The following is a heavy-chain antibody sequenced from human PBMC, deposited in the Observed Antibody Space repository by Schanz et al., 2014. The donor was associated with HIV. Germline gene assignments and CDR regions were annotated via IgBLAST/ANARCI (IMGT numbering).Heavy chain of an antibody. CDR1: GFTLTVAA. CDR2: ISGSDVDT. D-gene: IGHD5-12*01. V-gene: IGHV3-23*01. Sequence: EVQLLESGGGLVRPGGSLRLSCTASGFTLTVAAMNWVCQAPGKGLEWVSAISGSDVDTYYADSVKGRFTMSRDKSKNTMYLQMNSLRAEDTAIYYCVKDEGYSAYEYWGQGALVTVSS. CDR3: VKDEGYSAYEY. J-gene: IGHJ4*02.